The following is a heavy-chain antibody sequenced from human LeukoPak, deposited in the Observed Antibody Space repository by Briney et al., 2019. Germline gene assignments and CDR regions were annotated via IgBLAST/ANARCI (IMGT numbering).Heavy chain of an antibody. CDR1: GYTFTGYY. J-gene: IGHJ4*02. V-gene: IGHV1-2*06. CDR2: INPNSGGT. Sequence: ASVKVSCKASGYTFTGYYMHWVRQAPGQGLEWMGRINPNSGGTNYAQKFQGRVTKTRDTSISTAYMELSRLRSDDTAVYYCARISSSWYYFDYWGQGTLVTVSS. D-gene: IGHD6-13*01. CDR3: ARISSSWYYFDY.